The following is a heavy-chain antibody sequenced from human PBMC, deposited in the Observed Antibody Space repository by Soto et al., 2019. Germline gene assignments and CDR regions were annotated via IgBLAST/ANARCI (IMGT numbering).Heavy chain of an antibody. J-gene: IGHJ6*02. V-gene: IGHV2-26*01. CDR1: GFSLTTGKMG. CDR2: IFSDNER. Sequence: GPTLVNPTETLTLTCTVSGFSLTTGKMGVSWIRQPPGKALEWLAHIFSDNERSYSTSLQGRLTISKDTSGSQVVLSMTNVDPVDTATYYCARMKVDSYQFYYAMDVWGQGTTVTVSS. CDR3: ARMKVDSYQFYYAMDV. D-gene: IGHD3-9*01.